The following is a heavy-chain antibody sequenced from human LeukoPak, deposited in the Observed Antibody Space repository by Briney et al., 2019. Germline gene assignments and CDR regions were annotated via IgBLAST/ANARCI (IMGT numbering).Heavy chain of an antibody. CDR2: ISSSSSYI. J-gene: IGHJ4*02. D-gene: IGHD3-9*01. V-gene: IGHV3-21*01. CDR1: GFTFSSYS. CDR3: ARGGDILTGYYTDY. Sequence: GGPLRLSCAASGFTFSSYSMNRVRQAPGKGLEWVSSISSSSSYIYYADSVKGRFTISRDNAKNSLYLQMNSLRAEDTAVYYCARGGDILTGYYTDYWGQGTLVTVSS.